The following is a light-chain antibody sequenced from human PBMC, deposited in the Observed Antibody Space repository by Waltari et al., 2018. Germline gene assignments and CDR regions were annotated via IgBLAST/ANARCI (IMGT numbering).Light chain of an antibody. J-gene: IGLJ2*01. CDR3: ALWDDSLNGVV. CDR2: RNT. V-gene: IGLV1-44*01. CDR1: YSNMGSHS. Sequence: QSVLTQPPSASGNPGQRVTISCSGTYSNMGSHSANWFQHLPGTAPKPLIHRNTERPSGVPGRFSGSKSGTSASLAISGLQSEDEGDYYCALWDDSLNGVVFGGGTKLTVL.